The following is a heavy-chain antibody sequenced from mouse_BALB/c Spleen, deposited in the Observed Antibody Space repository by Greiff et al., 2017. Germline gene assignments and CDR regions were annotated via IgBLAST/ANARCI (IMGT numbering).Heavy chain of an antibody. D-gene: IGHD1-1*01. V-gene: IGHV1S56*01. CDR3: AREGFTTVVAYYFDY. CDR2: IYPGNVNT. Sequence: VQLQQSGPELVKPGASVRISCKASGYTFTSYYIHWVKQRPGQGLEWIGWIYPGNVNTKYNEKFKGKATLTADKSSSTAYMQLSSLTSEDSAVYFCAREGFTTVVAYYFDYWGQGTTLTVSS. CDR1: GYTFTSYY. J-gene: IGHJ2*01.